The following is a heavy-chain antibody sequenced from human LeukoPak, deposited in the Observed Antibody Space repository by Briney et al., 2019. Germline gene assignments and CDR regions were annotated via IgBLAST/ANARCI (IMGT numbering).Heavy chain of an antibody. CDR1: GFTFSSYA. V-gene: IGHV3-64*01. D-gene: IGHD5-18*01. CDR3: AREYSYGYDGFDY. CDR2: ISSNGGST. Sequence: PGGSLRLSCAASGFTFSSYAMHWVRQAPGKGLEYVSAISSNGGSTYYANSVKGRFTISRDNSKNTLYLQMGSLRAEDMAVYYCAREYSYGYDGFDYWGQGTLVTVSS. J-gene: IGHJ4*02.